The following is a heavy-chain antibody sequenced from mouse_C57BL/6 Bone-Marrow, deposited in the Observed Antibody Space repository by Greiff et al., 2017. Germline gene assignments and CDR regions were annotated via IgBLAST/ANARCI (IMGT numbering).Heavy chain of an antibody. Sequence: EVQVVESGPELVKPGASVKMSCKASGYTFTDYNMHWVKQSHGKSLEWIGYINPNNGGTSYNQKFKGKTSLTVNKSSSTAYMEPRSLTSEDSAVYYCARREVLYDDDWYFDVWGTGTTVTVSS. CDR2: INPNNGGT. CDR1: GYTFTDYN. D-gene: IGHD2-12*01. J-gene: IGHJ1*03. V-gene: IGHV1-22*01. CDR3: ARREVLYDDDWYFDV.